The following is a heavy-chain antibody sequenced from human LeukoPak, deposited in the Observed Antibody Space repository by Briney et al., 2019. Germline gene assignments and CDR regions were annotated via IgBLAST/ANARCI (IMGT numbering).Heavy chain of an antibody. CDR3: ARDLRYCSSTSCYELGAFEI. J-gene: IGHJ3*02. D-gene: IGHD2-2*01. CDR2: ISYDGSNK. V-gene: IGHV3-30*19. CDR1: GFSFRTYG. Sequence: GGSLRLSCTASGFSFRTYGIHGVRQAPGKGLEWVAVISYDGSNKYYADSVKGRFTISRDNSKNTLYLQMNSLRSEDTAVYYCARDLRYCSSTSCYELGAFEILGQGTMVTVSS.